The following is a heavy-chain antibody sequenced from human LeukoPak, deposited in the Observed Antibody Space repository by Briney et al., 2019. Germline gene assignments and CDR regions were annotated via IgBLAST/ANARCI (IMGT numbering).Heavy chain of an antibody. CDR2: ISGSGGTT. CDR3: ANRGYNYGLDAFDI. V-gene: IGHV3-23*01. D-gene: IGHD5-18*01. Sequence: PGGSLRLSCVASGFTFSSYAMSWVRQPPGKGLEWVSGISGSGGTTYYADSVKGRFTISRDDSKNTLYLQMNSLRAEDTAVYYRANRGYNYGLDAFDIWGQGTMVTVSS. CDR1: GFTFSSYA. J-gene: IGHJ3*02.